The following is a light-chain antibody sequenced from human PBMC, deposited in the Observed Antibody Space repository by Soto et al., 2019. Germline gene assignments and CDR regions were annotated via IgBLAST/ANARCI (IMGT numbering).Light chain of an antibody. CDR1: QTISSW. CDR3: QQYNNWPPTWT. CDR2: KAS. J-gene: IGKJ1*01. V-gene: IGKV1-5*03. Sequence: DIQMTQSPSSVSASIGDRVTITCRASQTISSWLAWYQQKPGKAPKLLIYKASSLESGVPSRFSGSGSGTDYTLTISSLQPEDFAVYYCQQYNNWPPTWTFGQGTKVDI.